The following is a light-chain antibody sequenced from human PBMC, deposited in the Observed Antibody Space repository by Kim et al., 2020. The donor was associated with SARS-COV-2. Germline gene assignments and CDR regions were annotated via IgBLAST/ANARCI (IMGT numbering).Light chain of an antibody. V-gene: IGLV2-14*04. CDR1: SSDVGGYNY. J-gene: IGLJ2*01. Sequence: GQSITISCTGTSSDVGGYNYVSWYQQHPGKAPKVMIHDVSKRPSGVSNRFSGSKSGNTASLTISGLQAEDEADYYCSSYTSSTTLVFGGGTQLTVL. CDR3: SSYTSSTTLV. CDR2: DVS.